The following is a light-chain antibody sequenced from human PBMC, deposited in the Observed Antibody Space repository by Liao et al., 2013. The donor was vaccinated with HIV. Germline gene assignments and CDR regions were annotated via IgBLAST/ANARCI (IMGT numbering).Light chain of an antibody. V-gene: IGLV3-21*01. CDR1: NIGDKG. J-gene: IGLJ2*01. CDR2: KDS. Sequence: SYVLTQPPSVSVSPGKTARITCGGENIGDKGVHWYQQKPGQAPVLLIYKDSERPSGIPERFSGSSSGNTGTLTISGTQPMDEGDYYCQVWDRGPALFGGGTKLTVL. CDR3: QVWDRGPAL.